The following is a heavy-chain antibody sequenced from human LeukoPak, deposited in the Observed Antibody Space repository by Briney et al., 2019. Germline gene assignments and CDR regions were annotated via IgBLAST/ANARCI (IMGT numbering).Heavy chain of an antibody. Sequence: GGSLRLSCAASGFTFSNYGMHWVRQAPGKGLEWVALISYDRSNKYFADSVKGRFTISRDNSKNTLYLQMHSLRAEDTAVYYCAKDNVAAAGRYFDYWGQGTLVTVSS. V-gene: IGHV3-30*18. J-gene: IGHJ4*02. CDR2: ISYDRSNK. CDR3: AKDNVAAAGRYFDY. D-gene: IGHD6-13*01. CDR1: GFTFSNYG.